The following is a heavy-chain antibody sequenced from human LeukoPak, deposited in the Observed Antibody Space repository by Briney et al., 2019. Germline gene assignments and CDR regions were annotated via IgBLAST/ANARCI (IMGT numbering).Heavy chain of an antibody. J-gene: IGHJ4*02. D-gene: IGHD3-9*01. CDR3: ARLPYDILTGYQSDY. CDR1: GGSISSSSYY. V-gene: IGHV4-39*01. Sequence: KPSETLSLTCTVSGGSISSSSYYWGWIRQPPGKGLEWIGSIYYSGSTYYNPSLKSRVTISVDTSKNQFSLKPSSVTAADAAVYYCARLPYDILTGYQSDYWGQGTLVTVSS. CDR2: IYYSGST.